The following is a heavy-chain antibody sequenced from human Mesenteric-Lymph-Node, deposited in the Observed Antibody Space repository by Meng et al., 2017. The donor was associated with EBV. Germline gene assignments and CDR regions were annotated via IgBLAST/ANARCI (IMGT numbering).Heavy chain of an antibody. Sequence: QVQLQESGSGLVKPSQTLSLTCVVSGDSVSSHGFSWSWIRQPPGKGLEWIGFIYHAGATNYNPSLKSRVTLSIDKSQNQFSLRLSSVSAADTAVYYCARGGDYHDYWGQGILVTVSS. CDR2: IYHAGAT. CDR1: GDSVSSHGFS. V-gene: IGHV4-30-2*01. J-gene: IGHJ4*02. CDR3: ARGGDYHDY.